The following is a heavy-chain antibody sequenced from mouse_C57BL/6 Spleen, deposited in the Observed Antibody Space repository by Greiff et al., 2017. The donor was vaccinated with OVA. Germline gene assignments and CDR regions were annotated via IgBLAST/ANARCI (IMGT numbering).Heavy chain of an antibody. CDR2: IDPENGDT. J-gene: IGHJ3*01. CDR3: TIYYGYDVAY. V-gene: IGHV14-4*01. Sequence: EVKLMESGAELVRPGASVKLSCTASGFNIKDDYMHWVKQRPEQGLEWIGWIDPENGDTEYASKFQGKATITADTSSNTAYLQLSSLTSEDTAVYYCTIYYGYDVAYWGQGTLVTVSA. D-gene: IGHD2-2*01. CDR1: GFNIKDDY.